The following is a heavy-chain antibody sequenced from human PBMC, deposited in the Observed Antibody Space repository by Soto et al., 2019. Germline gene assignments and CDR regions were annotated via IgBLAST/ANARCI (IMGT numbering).Heavy chain of an antibody. D-gene: IGHD5-18*01. CDR3: AREGSYGAFGFDP. Sequence: GASVKVSCKASGYTFTDYDINWVRQATGQGLEWMGWINLNSGNTDYAQKFQGRVTMTRNTSINTAYMELSSLRSEDTAVYYCAREGSYGAFGFDPWGQGTLVTVPQ. CDR2: INLNSGNT. CDR1: GYTFTDYD. V-gene: IGHV1-8*01. J-gene: IGHJ5*02.